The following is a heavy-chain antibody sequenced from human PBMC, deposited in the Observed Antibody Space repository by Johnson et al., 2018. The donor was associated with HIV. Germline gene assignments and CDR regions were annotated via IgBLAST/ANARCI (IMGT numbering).Heavy chain of an antibody. CDR1: GFTFSNYG. CDR3: ARVEHSSGSYLAAFDI. D-gene: IGHD1-26*01. J-gene: IGHJ3*02. CDR2: ISYDGSNK. Sequence: QVQLVESGGGVVQPGRSLRLSCAASGFTFSNYGMHGVRQAPGKGLEWVAVISYDGSNKYYADSVKGRLTISRDNSKDTLGMQMKTLRAEDTAVYYCARVEHSSGSYLAAFDIWGHVTMVPVSS. V-gene: IGHV3-30*03.